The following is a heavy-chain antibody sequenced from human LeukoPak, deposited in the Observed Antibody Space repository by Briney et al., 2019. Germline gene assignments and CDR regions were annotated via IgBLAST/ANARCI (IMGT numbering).Heavy chain of an antibody. CDR1: GGSISSSNYY. CDR3: AKTKYDDYGYFDY. CDR2: IYYSGST. J-gene: IGHJ4*02. V-gene: IGHV4-39*01. Sequence: SETLSLTCTVSGGSISSSNYYWGWIRQPPGKGLEWIGSIYYSGSTYYNPSLKSRVTISVDASKNQLSLKLSSVTAADTAVYYCAKTKYDDYGYFDYWGQGTLVTVSS. D-gene: IGHD4-17*01.